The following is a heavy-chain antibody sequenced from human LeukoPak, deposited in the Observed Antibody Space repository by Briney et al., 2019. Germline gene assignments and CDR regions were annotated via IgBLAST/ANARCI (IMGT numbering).Heavy chain of an antibody. CDR1: GGSISSYY. CDR3: ARDSGYNFSDY. CDR2: IYTSGST. J-gene: IGHJ4*02. D-gene: IGHD5-12*01. V-gene: IGHV4-4*07. Sequence: PSETLSLTCTVSGGSISSYYWSWIRQPAGKGLEWIGRIYTSGSTNYNPSLKSRVTMSVDTSKNQFSLRLSSVTAADTAYYFCARDSGYNFSDYWGQGTLVTVSS.